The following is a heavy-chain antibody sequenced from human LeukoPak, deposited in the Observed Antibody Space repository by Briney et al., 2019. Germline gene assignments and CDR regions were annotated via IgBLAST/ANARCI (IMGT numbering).Heavy chain of an antibody. V-gene: IGHV1-18*01. CDR3: ARVMEAASFGGNDY. CDR1: GYTFRNHG. J-gene: IGHJ4*02. CDR2: ISNHNGKT. D-gene: IGHD3-10*01. Sequence: ASVKVSCKASGYTFRNHGISWVRQAPGQGLEWMGWISNHNGKTKYAQKFQGRATMTTDTSTRTVYMELRSLRSDDTAVYYCARVMEAASFGGNDYWGQGTLVTVSS.